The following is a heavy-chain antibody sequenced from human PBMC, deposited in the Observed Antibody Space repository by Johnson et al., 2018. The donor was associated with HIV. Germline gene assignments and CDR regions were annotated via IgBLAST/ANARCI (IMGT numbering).Heavy chain of an antibody. Sequence: VQVVESGGALVQPGGSLRLSCAASGFTVSSNYMSWVRQAPGKGLEWVSVIYSGGSTYYADSVKGRFTISRDNSKNTLYLQMNSLRAEDTAVYYCAKPRAVVEWLGAFDIWGQGTMVTVSS. J-gene: IGHJ3*02. D-gene: IGHD3-3*01. CDR1: GFTVSSNY. CDR3: AKPRAVVEWLGAFDI. CDR2: IYSGGST. V-gene: IGHV3-66*04.